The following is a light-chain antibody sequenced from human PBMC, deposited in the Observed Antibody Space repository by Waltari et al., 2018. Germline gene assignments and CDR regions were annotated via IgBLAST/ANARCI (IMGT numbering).Light chain of an antibody. CDR2: KDT. CDR1: ALPRHY. J-gene: IGLJ2*01. V-gene: IGLV3-25*03. Sequence: SDELTQSPSVSVSLGQTARISSSGDALPRHYSYWYQQRAGQAPVLIIYKDTQRPSGLPERFSGSSSGTTVTLTISEVQAEDEAVYFCQSSDSGAISAVFGAGTKLTVL. CDR3: QSSDSGAISAV.